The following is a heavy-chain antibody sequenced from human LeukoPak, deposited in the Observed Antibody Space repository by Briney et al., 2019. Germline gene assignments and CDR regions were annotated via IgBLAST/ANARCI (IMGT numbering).Heavy chain of an antibody. CDR2: IYSGGST. J-gene: IGHJ4*02. D-gene: IGHD4-17*01. CDR3: ARDYYGDYYFDY. CDR1: GFTVSSNY. V-gene: IGHV3-53*01. Sequence: GGSLRLSCAASGFTVSSNYMSWVRQAPGKGLERVSVIYSGGSTYYADSVKGRFTISRDNAKNSLYLQMNSLRAEDTAVYYCARDYYGDYYFDYWGQGTLVTVSS.